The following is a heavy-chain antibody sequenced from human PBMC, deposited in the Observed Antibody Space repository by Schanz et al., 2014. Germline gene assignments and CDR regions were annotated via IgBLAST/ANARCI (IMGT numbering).Heavy chain of an antibody. CDR2: ISYDGSNK. V-gene: IGHV3-30-3*01. CDR1: RFTISRNP. Sequence: QVHLVESGGGVVQPGRSLRLSCTGSRFTISRNPIHWVRQAPGKGLEWVAFISYDGSNKYYADSVKGRFTISRDNSKNTVNLQMNSLRAEDTAVYYCAKEKEEVAADGSFFDYWGQGTLXTVSS. J-gene: IGHJ4*02. CDR3: AKEKEEVAADGSFFDY. D-gene: IGHD6-13*01.